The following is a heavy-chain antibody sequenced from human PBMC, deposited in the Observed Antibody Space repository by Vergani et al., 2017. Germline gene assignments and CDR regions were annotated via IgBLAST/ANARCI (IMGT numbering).Heavy chain of an antibody. Sequence: EVQLLESGGGLVQPGGSLRLSCAASGFTFSTYAMTWVRQAPGKGLEWVSTISSDGGSTYYADSVKGRFTISRDNSKNTLYLQMNSLRAEDTAIYYCAKRSGDYWGQGTLVTVSS. J-gene: IGHJ4*02. CDR1: GFTFSTYA. CDR3: AKRSGDY. D-gene: IGHD1-26*01. CDR2: ISSDGGST. V-gene: IGHV3-23*01.